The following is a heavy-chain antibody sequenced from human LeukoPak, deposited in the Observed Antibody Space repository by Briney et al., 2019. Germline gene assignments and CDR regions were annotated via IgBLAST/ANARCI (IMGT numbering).Heavy chain of an antibody. D-gene: IGHD3-3*01. V-gene: IGHV3-23*01. Sequence: GGSLRLSCAASGFTFSSYAMSWVRQAPGKGLEWVSAISGSGGSTYYADSVKGRFTISRDNSKNTLYLQMNSLRAEDTAVYYCAKALFLLYDFWSGEGNYFDYWGQGTLVTVSS. CDR1: GFTFSSYA. CDR2: ISGSGGST. CDR3: AKALFLLYDFWSGEGNYFDY. J-gene: IGHJ4*02.